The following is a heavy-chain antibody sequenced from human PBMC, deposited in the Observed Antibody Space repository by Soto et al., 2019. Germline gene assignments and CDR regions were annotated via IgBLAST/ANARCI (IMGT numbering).Heavy chain of an antibody. CDR1: GFTFSVSA. V-gene: IGHV3-73*02. J-gene: IGHJ4*02. CDR2: IRSKANNYAT. Sequence: EVQVVESGGGLVQPGGSLKLSCAASGFTFSVSAMHWVRQASGKGLEWVGRIRSKANNYATAYAASVKGRFTISRDDSKNTAYLQMNSLKTEDTAVYYCTRHVADFWGQGTLVTVSS. CDR3: TRHVADF.